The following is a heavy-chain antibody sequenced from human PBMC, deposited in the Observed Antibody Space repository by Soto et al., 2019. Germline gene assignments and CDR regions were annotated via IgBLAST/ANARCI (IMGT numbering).Heavy chain of an antibody. J-gene: IGHJ4*02. D-gene: IGHD3-10*01. CDR2: IIPFHGVT. CDR3: TRDWEITVSTWSFGGF. V-gene: IGHV1-69*08. CDR1: GGTFSPYT. Sequence: QVQLVQSGAEVQKPGSSVKVSCKASGGTFSPYTINWVRRAPGQGREWMGRIIPFHGVTNYAQKFQARVTITADKSTSTAYMELSGLRFEDTAMYYCTRDWEITVSTWSFGGFWGRGTLVTVSS.